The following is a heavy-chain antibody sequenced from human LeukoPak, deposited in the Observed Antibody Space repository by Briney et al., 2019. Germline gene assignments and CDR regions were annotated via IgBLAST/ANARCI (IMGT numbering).Heavy chain of an antibody. CDR1: RFTFDDYA. J-gene: IGHJ5*02. V-gene: IGHV3-9*03. D-gene: IGHD6-19*01. CDR3: AKESIPRLGFDP. Sequence: GGSLRLSCAASRFTFDDYAMHWVRQAPGKGLEWVSGISWNSGSIGYADSVKSRFTISRDNAKNSLYLQMNSLRVEDMALYYCAKESIPRLGFDPWGQGTLVTVSS. CDR2: ISWNSGSI.